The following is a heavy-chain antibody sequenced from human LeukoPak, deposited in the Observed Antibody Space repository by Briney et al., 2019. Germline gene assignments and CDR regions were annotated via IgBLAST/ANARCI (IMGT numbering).Heavy chain of an antibody. V-gene: IGHV3-23*01. CDR1: GFTFNSYA. D-gene: IGHD6-19*01. CDR2: ISSGGSST. Sequence: PGGSLRLSCAASGFTFNSYALTWVRQAPGKGLEWVSTISSGGSSTYYADSVKGRFTISRDNSKNTLYLQMNSLRAEDTAVYYCAKDFAPSYSSGPYWGQGTLVTVSS. J-gene: IGHJ4*02. CDR3: AKDFAPSYSSGPY.